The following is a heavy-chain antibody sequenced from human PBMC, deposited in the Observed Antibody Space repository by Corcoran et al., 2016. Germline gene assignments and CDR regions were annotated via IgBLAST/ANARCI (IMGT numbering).Heavy chain of an antibody. Sequence: QVQLVQSGAEVKKPGSSVKVSCKASGGTFSSYAMSWVRQAPGQGLEWMGGIIPIFGTANYAQKFQGRVTITADESTSTAYMELSSLRYEDTAVYYCARDLRYIGGYYFDYWGQGTLVTVSS. J-gene: IGHJ4*02. CDR3: ARDLRYIGGYYFDY. CDR2: IIPIFGTA. D-gene: IGHD3-16*01. V-gene: IGHV1-69*01. CDR1: GGTFSSYA.